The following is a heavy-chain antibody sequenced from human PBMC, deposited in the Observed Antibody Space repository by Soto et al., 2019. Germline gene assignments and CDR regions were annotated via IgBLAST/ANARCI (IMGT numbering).Heavy chain of an antibody. CDR3: ARVTDRANGYALYYYYYGMDV. CDR2: ISSSSSYI. V-gene: IGHV3-21*01. D-gene: IGHD2-2*03. CDR1: GFTFSSYS. Sequence: GESLKISCAASGFTFSSYSMNWVRQAPGKGLEWVSSISSSSSYIYYADSVKGRFTISRDNAKNSLYLQMNSLRAKDTAVYYCARVTDRANGYALYYYYYGMDVWGQGTTVTVSS. J-gene: IGHJ6*02.